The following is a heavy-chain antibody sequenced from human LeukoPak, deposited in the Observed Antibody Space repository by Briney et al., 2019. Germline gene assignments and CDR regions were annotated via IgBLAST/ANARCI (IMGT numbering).Heavy chain of an antibody. Sequence: GGSLRLSCAASGFTFSSYWMSWVRQAPGKGLEWVANIKQDGSEKYYVDSVKGRFTISRDNAKNSLYLQMNSLRAEDTAVYYCARDQGDYVWGSYPADYWGQGTLVTVSS. CDR3: ARDQGDYVWGSYPADY. D-gene: IGHD3-16*02. CDR2: IKQDGSEK. V-gene: IGHV3-7*01. CDR1: GFTFSSYW. J-gene: IGHJ4*02.